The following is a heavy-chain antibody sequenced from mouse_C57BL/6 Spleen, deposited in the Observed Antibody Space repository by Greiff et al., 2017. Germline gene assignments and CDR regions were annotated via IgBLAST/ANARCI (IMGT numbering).Heavy chain of an antibody. V-gene: IGHV1-50*01. CDR1: GYTFTSYW. CDR2: IDPSDSYT. Sequence: QVQLQQPGAELVKPGASVKLSCKASGYTFTSYWMQWVKQRPGQGLEWIGEIDPSDSYTNYNQKFKGKATLTVDTSSITAYMQLSSLTSEDSAVYYSAIYCTSVRGGDYYAMDYWGQGTSVTVSS. D-gene: IGHD5-1*01. CDR3: AIYCTSVRGGDYYAMDY. J-gene: IGHJ4*01.